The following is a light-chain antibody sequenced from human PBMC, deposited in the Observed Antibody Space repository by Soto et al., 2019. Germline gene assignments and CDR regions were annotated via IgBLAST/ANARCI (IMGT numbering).Light chain of an antibody. J-gene: IGKJ1*01. CDR3: QQYNSYSRT. CDR2: DAS. V-gene: IGKV1-5*01. CDR1: QSISSW. Sequence: DIQMTQPPSTLSPSVGDSDTATCRASQSISSWLAWYQQKPGKAPKLLIYDASSLQSGVPSRFTGSGSGTEFTLTISSLQPDDFATYYCQQYNSYSRTFGQGTKVDIK.